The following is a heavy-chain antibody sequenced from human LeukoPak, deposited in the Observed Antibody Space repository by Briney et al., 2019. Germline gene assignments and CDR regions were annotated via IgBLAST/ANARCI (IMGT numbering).Heavy chain of an antibody. J-gene: IGHJ5*02. CDR1: GYTLTSYD. Sequence: GASVKVSCKASGYTLTSYDINWVRQATGQGLEWMGWMNPNNGNTGYAQKFQGRVTMTRNISISTAYMELSSLRSEDTAVYYCARDSSGWYHWFDPWGQGTLVTVSS. CDR3: ARDSSGWYHWFDP. CDR2: MNPNNGNT. D-gene: IGHD6-19*01. V-gene: IGHV1-8*01.